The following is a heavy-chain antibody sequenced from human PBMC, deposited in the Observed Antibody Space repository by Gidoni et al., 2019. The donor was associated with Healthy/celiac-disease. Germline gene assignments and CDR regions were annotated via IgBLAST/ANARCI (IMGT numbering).Heavy chain of an antibody. CDR1: GFTFSSSA. CDR2: ISGSGGST. V-gene: IGHV3-23*04. D-gene: IGHD6-13*01. CDR3: AKNSLYSSSWYGN. J-gene: IGHJ4*02. Sequence: EVQLVESGGGLVQPGGSLRLSCAASGFTFSSSAMSWVRQAPGKGLEWVAAISGSGGSTYYADSVKGRFTISRDNSKNTLYLQMNSLRAEDTAVYYCAKNSLYSSSWYGNWGQGTLVTVSS.